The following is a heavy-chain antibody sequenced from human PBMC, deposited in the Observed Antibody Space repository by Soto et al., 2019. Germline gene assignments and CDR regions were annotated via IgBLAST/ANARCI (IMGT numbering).Heavy chain of an antibody. D-gene: IGHD3-10*01. V-gene: IGHV4-31*03. CDR3: ARGVTMVRGVGFFDY. J-gene: IGHJ4*02. CDR2: MYYSGST. Sequence: QVQLQESGPGLVKPSQTLSLTCTVSGGSISSGGYYWSWIRQHPGKGLEWIGYMYYSGSTYYNPSLKSRITISVDTSKKKFSLKLSSVTAADTAVYYCARGVTMVRGVGFFDYWGQGTLVTVSS. CDR1: GGSISSGGYY.